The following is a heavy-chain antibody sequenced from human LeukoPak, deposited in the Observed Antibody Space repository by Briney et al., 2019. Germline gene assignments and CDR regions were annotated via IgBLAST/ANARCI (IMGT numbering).Heavy chain of an antibody. D-gene: IGHD1-26*01. CDR3: ARDRGGYSGSYFDY. J-gene: IGHJ4*02. CDR2: IYYSGST. CDR1: GGSISSYY. Sequence: SETLFLTCTVSGGSISSYYWSWIRQPPGKGLEWIGYIYYSGSTNYNPSLESRVTISVDTSKNQFSLKLSSVTAADTAVYYCARDRGGYSGSYFDYWGQGTLVTVSS. V-gene: IGHV4-59*01.